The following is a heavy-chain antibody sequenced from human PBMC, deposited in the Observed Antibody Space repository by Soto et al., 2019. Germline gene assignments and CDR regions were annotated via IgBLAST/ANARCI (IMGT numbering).Heavy chain of an antibody. CDR2: IDTSGTKI. Sequence: GGSLRLSCAASGYTFSDYYMSWIRQAPGKGLEWISYIDTSGTKIYYADSVKGRFTITRDNAKNSLYLEMNSLRDEDTAVYYCASHYDMWRGSFSPGNWGGKGTLVTFP. CDR3: ASHYDMWRGSFSPGNW. D-gene: IGHD3-3*01. V-gene: IGHV3-11*01. J-gene: IGHJ4*02. CDR1: GYTFSDYY.